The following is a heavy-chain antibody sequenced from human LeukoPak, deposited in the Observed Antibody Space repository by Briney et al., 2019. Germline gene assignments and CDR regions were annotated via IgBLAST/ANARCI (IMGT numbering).Heavy chain of an antibody. Sequence: GSLRLSCAVSGGSISSSNWWSWVRQPPGKGLEWIGEIYHSGSTNYNPSLKSRVTISVDKSKNQFSLKLSSVTAADTAVYYCASKLYGSGSPYDYWGQGTLVTVSS. D-gene: IGHD3-10*01. CDR3: ASKLYGSGSPYDY. J-gene: IGHJ4*02. CDR2: IYHSGST. CDR1: GGSISSSNW. V-gene: IGHV4-4*02.